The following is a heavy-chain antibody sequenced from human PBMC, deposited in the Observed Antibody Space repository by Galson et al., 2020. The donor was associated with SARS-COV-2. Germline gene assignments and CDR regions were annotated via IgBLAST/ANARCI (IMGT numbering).Heavy chain of an antibody. CDR3: AREVMVRGLIDY. CDR1: GGSISSGGYS. CDR2: IYHSGST. D-gene: IGHD3-10*01. V-gene: IGHV4-30-2*01. Sequence: ASETLSLTCAVSGGSISSGGYSWSWIRQPPGKGLEWIGYIYHSGSTYYNPSLKSRVTISVDRSKNQFSLKLSSVTAADTAVYYCAREVMVRGLIDYWGQGTLVTVSS. J-gene: IGHJ4*02.